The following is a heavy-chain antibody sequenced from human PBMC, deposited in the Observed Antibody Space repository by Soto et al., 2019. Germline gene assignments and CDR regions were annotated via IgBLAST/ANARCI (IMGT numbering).Heavy chain of an antibody. CDR2: IYYSGST. CDR1: GGSISSSSYY. D-gene: IGHD1-26*01. Sequence: SETLSLTCTVSGGSISSSSYYWGWIRQPPGKGLEWIGSIYYSGSTYYNPSLKSRVTISVDTSKNQFSLKLSSVTAADTAVYYCARQGRLGATERWDWLDPWGQGTLVTVSS. CDR3: ARQGRLGATERWDWLDP. J-gene: IGHJ5*02. V-gene: IGHV4-39*01.